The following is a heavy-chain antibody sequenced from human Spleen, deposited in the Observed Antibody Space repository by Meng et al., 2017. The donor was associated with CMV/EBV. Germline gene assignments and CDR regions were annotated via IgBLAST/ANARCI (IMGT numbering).Heavy chain of an antibody. CDR3: ARDGVVVVTAAINDYYGMDV. Sequence: GESLKISCAASGFTFSNFRMNWVRQAPGKGLEWVSSISSSSSYIYYADSVKGRFTISRDNAKNSLYLQMNSLRAEDTAAYYCARDGVVVVTAAINDYYGMDVWGQGTTVTVSS. V-gene: IGHV3-21*06. CDR1: GFTFSNFR. CDR2: ISSSSSYI. D-gene: IGHD2-2*01. J-gene: IGHJ6*02.